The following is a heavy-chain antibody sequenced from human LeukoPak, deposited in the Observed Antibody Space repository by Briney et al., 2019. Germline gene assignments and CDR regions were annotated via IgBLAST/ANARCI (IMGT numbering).Heavy chain of an antibody. V-gene: IGHV3-74*01. D-gene: IGHD3-3*01. CDR2: IKSDGSRT. CDR1: GFTFSSYW. CDR3: ERGIIDEMSVAFYM. J-gene: IGHJ3*02. Sequence: PGGSLRLSCAASGFTFSSYWMHWVRQAPGKGLGWVSSIKSDGSRTSYVDSVKGRFTISRDDARNTLYVQMNSLRAEDTAMYYCERGIIDEMSVAFYMWGQGTMVTVSS.